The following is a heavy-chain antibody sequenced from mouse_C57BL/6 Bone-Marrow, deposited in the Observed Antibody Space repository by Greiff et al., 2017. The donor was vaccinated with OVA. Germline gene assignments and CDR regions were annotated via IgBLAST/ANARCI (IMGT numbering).Heavy chain of an antibody. CDR2: ISSGGSYT. CDR3: ARQLRLLAY. J-gene: IGHJ3*01. V-gene: IGHV5-6*01. CDR1: GFTFSSYG. D-gene: IGHD3-2*02. Sequence: EVHLVESGGDLVKPGGSLKLSCAASGFTFSSYGMSWVRQTPDKRLEWVATISSGGSYTYYPDSVKGRFTISRDNAKNTLYLQMSSLKSEDTAMYYCARQLRLLAYWGQGTLVTVSA.